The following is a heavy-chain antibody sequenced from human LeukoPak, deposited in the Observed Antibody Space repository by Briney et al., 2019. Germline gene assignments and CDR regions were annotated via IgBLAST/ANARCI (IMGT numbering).Heavy chain of an antibody. Sequence: GESLKISCKGSGYSFTSYWIGWVRQMPGKGLEWMGIIYPGDSDTRYSPSFRGQVTISADKSISTAYLQWSSLKAPDTAMYYCARHYHYDILTGYTNWFDPWGQGTLVTVSS. CDR1: GYSFTSYW. J-gene: IGHJ5*02. CDR3: ARHYHYDILTGYTNWFDP. CDR2: IYPGDSDT. V-gene: IGHV5-51*01. D-gene: IGHD3-9*01.